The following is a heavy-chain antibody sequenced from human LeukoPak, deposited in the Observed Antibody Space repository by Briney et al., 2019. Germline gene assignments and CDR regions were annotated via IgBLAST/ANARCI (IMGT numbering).Heavy chain of an antibody. V-gene: IGHV3-30*04. CDR1: GFTFSSYA. CDR3: ARVPGRYSYGSGCDS. J-gene: IGHJ4*02. D-gene: IGHD5-18*01. CDR2: ISYDGSNK. Sequence: GGSLRLSCAASGFTFSSYAMHWVRQAPGKGLEWVAVISYDGSNKYYADSVKGRFTISRDNSKNTLYLQMNSLRAEDTAVYYCARVPGRYSYGSGCDSWGQGTLVTVSS.